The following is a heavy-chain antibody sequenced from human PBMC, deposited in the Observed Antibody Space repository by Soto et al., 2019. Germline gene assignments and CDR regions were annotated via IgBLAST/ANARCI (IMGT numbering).Heavy chain of an antibody. D-gene: IGHD6-13*01. J-gene: IGHJ4*02. CDR3: DIAAAGQGVDFDY. V-gene: IGHV1-69*14. CDR2: IIPIFGTA. Sequence: QVQLVQSGAEVKKPGSSVKVSCKASGGTFSSYAISWVRQAPGQGLEWMGGIIPIFGTANYAQKFQGRVTITADKSTSTAYRELSSLRAEDTAVDYCDIAAAGQGVDFDYWGQGTLVTVSS. CDR1: GGTFSSYA.